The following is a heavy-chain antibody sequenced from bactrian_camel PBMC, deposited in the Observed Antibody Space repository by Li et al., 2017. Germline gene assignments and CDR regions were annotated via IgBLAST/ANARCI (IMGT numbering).Heavy chain of an antibody. CDR2: FDSNGVP. Sequence: QVQLVESGGGSVDAGGSLRLSCAASGYSSIVNCMGWYRQGIGEERGGVAAFDSNGVPKYADSVRGRFTISKDNAKNVLSLQMNDLNPDDTAMYFCGADFFCPGVLEPESDFSSWARGPRSPSP. CDR1: GYSSIVNC. CDR3: GADFFCPGVLEPESDFSS. V-gene: IGHV3S53*01. D-gene: IGHD5*01. J-gene: IGHJ6*01.